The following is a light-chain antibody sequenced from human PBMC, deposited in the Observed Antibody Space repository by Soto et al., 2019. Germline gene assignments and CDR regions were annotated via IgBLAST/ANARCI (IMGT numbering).Light chain of an antibody. CDR3: HQYYSTPWT. CDR1: QSVLYSADGNNY. J-gene: IGKJ1*01. CDR2: WAS. Sequence: DIVMSQSPDSLAVSLGERATINCKSSQSVLYSADGNNYLAWYQQKPGQPPKLLIYWASNRESGVPDRFSGSGSETDFTLTISSLQAEDGAVYYFHQYYSTPWTFGQGTKVEIK. V-gene: IGKV4-1*01.